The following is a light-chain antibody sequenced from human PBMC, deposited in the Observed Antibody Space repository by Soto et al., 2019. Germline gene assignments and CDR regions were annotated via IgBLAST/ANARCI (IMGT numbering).Light chain of an antibody. CDR2: DAS. J-gene: IGKJ4*01. CDR1: QSVSYY. Sequence: EIVLTQSPATLSLSPGEGATLSCRASQSVSYYLAWYQQKSGQAPRLLISDASSRATGIPARFSGSGSGADFTHTISSLEPEDFAVYYCQQRYNWPLTFGGGTKVEI. CDR3: QQRYNWPLT. V-gene: IGKV3-11*01.